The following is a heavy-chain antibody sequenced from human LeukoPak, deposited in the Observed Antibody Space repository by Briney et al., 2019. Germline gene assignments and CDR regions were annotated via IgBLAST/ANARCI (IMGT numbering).Heavy chain of an antibody. J-gene: IGHJ4*02. Sequence: ASVKVSCKASGYTFTGYYMHWVRQAPGQGLEWMGRINPNSGGTNYAQEFQGRVTMTRDTSISTAYMELSRLRSDDTAVYYCARDSSGWDFDYWGQGTLVTVSS. CDR2: INPNSGGT. CDR3: ARDSSGWDFDY. CDR1: GYTFTGYY. D-gene: IGHD6-19*01. V-gene: IGHV1-2*06.